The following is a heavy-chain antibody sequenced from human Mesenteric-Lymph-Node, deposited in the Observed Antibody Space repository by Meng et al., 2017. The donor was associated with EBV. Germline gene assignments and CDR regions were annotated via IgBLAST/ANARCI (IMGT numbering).Heavy chain of an antibody. J-gene: IGHJ4*02. V-gene: IGHV1-8*01. CDR3: SRDSIYQGRDS. Sequence: QGQLVQSGAEVKRPGASVRVSCKASGYTFTSYDINWVRQATGQGLEWIGWMNPDTGNTGSAEKFQGRVTMTRDSSTNTAYMELHSLTSADTAVYYCSRDSIYQGRDSWGQGTLVTVSS. CDR2: MNPDTGNT. D-gene: IGHD2-2*01. CDR1: GYTFTSYD.